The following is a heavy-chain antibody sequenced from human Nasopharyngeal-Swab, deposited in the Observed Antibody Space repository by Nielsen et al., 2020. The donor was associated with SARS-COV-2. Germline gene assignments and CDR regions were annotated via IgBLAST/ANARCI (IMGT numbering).Heavy chain of an antibody. V-gene: IGHV4-34*01. Sequence: SETLSLTCAVYGGSFSGYYWSWIRQPPGKGLEWIGEINHSGSTNYNPSLESRVTISVDTSKNQFSLKLSSVTAADTAVYYCARGHSNDSFDYWGQGTLVTVSS. CDR2: INHSGST. J-gene: IGHJ4*02. CDR1: GGSFSGYY. CDR3: ARGHSNDSFDY. D-gene: IGHD4-11*01.